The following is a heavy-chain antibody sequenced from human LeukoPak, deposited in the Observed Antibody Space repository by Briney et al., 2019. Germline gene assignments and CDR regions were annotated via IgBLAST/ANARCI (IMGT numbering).Heavy chain of an antibody. CDR2: IYHSGST. CDR3: ARRSRVLRFLEWPSDAFDI. Sequence: SGTLSLTCAVSGGSISSSNWWSWVRQPPGKGLEWIGEIYHSGSTNYNPSLKSRVTISVDKSKNQFSLKLSSVTAADTAVYYCARRSRVLRFLEWPSDAFDIWGQGTMVTVSS. V-gene: IGHV4-4*02. J-gene: IGHJ3*02. CDR1: GGSISSSNW. D-gene: IGHD3-3*01.